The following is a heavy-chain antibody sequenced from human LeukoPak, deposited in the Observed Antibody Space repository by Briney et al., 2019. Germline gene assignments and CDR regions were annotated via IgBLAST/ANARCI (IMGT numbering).Heavy chain of an antibody. CDR1: GFTFSTYW. CDR2: INRDGSTT. Sequence: GGSLRLSCAASGFTFSTYWMHWVRQTPGKGLVWVSTINRDGSTTTYADSVKGRFTISRDNAKNILYLQMNSLSTEDTAIYYCAKAFREYGSSTYSSFDIWGQGTMVTVSS. CDR3: AKAFREYGSSTYSSFDI. J-gene: IGHJ3*02. D-gene: IGHD6-13*01. V-gene: IGHV3-74*01.